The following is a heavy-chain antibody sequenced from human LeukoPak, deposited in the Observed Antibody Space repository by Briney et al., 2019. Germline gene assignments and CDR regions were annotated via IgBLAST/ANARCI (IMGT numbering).Heavy chain of an antibody. Sequence: PGRSLRLSCAASGFTFSSYAMHWVRQAPGKGLEWVAVISYDGSNKYYADSVKGRFTISRDNSKSTLSLQMNSLRAEDTAVYYCAKNTLLVRGVIPPFDYWGQGTLVTVSS. J-gene: IGHJ4*02. CDR1: GFTFSSYA. CDR3: AKNTLLVRGVIPPFDY. CDR2: ISYDGSNK. V-gene: IGHV3-30-3*02. D-gene: IGHD3-10*01.